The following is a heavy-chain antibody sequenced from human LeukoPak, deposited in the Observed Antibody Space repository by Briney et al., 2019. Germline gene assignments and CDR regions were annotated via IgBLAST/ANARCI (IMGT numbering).Heavy chain of an antibody. J-gene: IGHJ5*02. CDR2: IYCSGST. Sequence: PSETLSLTCTVSGGSIRSGGYYWSWIRQHPGKGLEWIGYIYCSGSTYYNPSLKSPVTISVDTSKNPSSLKLSSVTAADTAVYYCARAIEEVVAATPENWFDPWGQGTLVTVSS. CDR1: GGSIRSGGYY. CDR3: ARAIEEVVAATPENWFDP. V-gene: IGHV4-31*01. D-gene: IGHD2-15*01.